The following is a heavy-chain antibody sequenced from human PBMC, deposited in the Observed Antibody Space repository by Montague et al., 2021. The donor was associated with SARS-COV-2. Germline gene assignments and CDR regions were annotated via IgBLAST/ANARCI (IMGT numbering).Heavy chain of an antibody. Sequence: SETLSLTCTVSGGSISSYYWSWIRQPSGKGLEWIGYIYYSGSTNYNPSLKSRVTISVDTSKNQFSLKLSSVTAADTAVYYCARAQMNRITIFGVVAEFDPWGQGTLVTVSS. CDR2: IYYSGST. J-gene: IGHJ5*02. D-gene: IGHD3-3*01. CDR1: GGSISSYY. CDR3: ARAQMNRITIFGVVAEFDP. V-gene: IGHV4-59*01.